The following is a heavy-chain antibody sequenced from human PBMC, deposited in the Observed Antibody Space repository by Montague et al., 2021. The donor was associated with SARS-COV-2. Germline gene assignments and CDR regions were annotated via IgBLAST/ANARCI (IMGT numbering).Heavy chain of an antibody. CDR2: LYYSGST. V-gene: IGHV4-39*01. CDR3: ARGRQHFNMIVVVMTGGEYYFDY. CDR1: GGSVRSTSYY. J-gene: IGHJ4*02. D-gene: IGHD3-22*01. Sequence: SETLSLTCLVSGGSVRSTSYYWGWIRQAPGKGLEWLGSLYYSGSTYYNPSLKSRVTMSIDTSKNQFSLQLTSVTAADTAVYYCARGRQHFNMIVVVMTGGEYYFDYWAQGTLVTVSS.